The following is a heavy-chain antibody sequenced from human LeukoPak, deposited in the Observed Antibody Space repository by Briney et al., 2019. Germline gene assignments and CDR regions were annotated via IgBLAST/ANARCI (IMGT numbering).Heavy chain of an antibody. J-gene: IGHJ3*02. CDR1: GFTFSDHY. D-gene: IGHD3-22*01. CDR2: SRDKPNSYST. V-gene: IGHV3-72*01. Sequence: GGSLRLSCEASGFTFSDHYIDWVRQAPGKGLEWVGRSRDKPNSYSTEYAASVKGRFTIIRDDSKNSLYLQMNSLRAEDTALYYCAKGYSSGYYGYDAFDIWGQGTMVTVSS. CDR3: AKGYSSGYYGYDAFDI.